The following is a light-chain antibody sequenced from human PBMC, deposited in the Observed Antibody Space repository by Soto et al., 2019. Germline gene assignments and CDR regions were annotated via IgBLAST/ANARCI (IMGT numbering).Light chain of an antibody. CDR1: QSLVHSDGNTY. J-gene: IGKJ2*01. V-gene: IGKV2-24*01. CDR3: MQATQPYT. CDR2: MIS. Sequence: FLMTQTPLSSPVTLGQPASISCRSSQSLVHSDGNTYLSWIHQRPGQPPRLLIHMISNRFAGVPDVFSGRGAGTDFPMKISRVEAEDVAVYYCMQATQPYTFGHGTKLEIK.